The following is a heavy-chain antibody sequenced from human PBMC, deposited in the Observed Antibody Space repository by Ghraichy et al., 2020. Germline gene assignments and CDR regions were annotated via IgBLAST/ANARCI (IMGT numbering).Heavy chain of an antibody. V-gene: IGHV3-30*18. Sequence: GGSLRLSCAASGFTFGHYGMHWVRQAPGKGLEWVAVASYDDRNKYYVDSVKGRFTISRDNSKNTLYLQMNSLRPDDTAVYYCAKMGRSSHWYFDVWGRGTMVSGSS. J-gene: IGHJ2*01. CDR1: GFTFGHYG. CDR2: ASYDDRNK. CDR3: AKMGRSSHWYFDV. D-gene: IGHD6-6*01.